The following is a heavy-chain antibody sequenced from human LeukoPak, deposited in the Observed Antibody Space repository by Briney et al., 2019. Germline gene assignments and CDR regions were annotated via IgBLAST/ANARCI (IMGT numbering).Heavy chain of an antibody. J-gene: IGHJ4*02. V-gene: IGHV1-46*01. CDR3: ARDLGGSGYSYGFFDY. D-gene: IGHD5-18*01. Sequence: GASVEVSCKASGYTFTSYYMHWVRQAPGQGLEWMGIINPSGGSTSYAQKFQGRVTMTRDTSTSTVYMELSSLRSEDTAVYYCARDLGGSGYSYGFFDYWGQGTLVTVSS. CDR1: GYTFTSYY. CDR2: INPSGGST.